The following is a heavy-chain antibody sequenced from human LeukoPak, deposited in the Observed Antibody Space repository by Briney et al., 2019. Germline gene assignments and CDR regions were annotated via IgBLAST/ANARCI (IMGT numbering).Heavy chain of an antibody. Sequence: GRSLRLSCAASGFTFSSYGMHWVRHAPGKGLEWVAVISYDGSNKYYADSVKGRFTISRDNSKNTLYLQMNSLRAEDTAVYYCAKDGDGWDYYDSSGYYYPDYWGQGTLVTVSS. CDR1: GFTFSSYG. CDR3: AKDGDGWDYYDSSGYYYPDY. J-gene: IGHJ4*02. CDR2: ISYDGSNK. D-gene: IGHD3-22*01. V-gene: IGHV3-30*18.